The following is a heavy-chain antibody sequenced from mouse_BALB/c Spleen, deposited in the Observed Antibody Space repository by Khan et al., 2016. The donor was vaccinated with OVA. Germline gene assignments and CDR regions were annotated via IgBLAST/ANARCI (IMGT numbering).Heavy chain of an antibody. Sequence: EVQLQESGTVLARPGASVKMSCKASGYTFTNYWMHWVKQRPGQGLEWIGTIYPGNSDTNYNQKFTGQAKLTAVTSTSTAYMELSSLTNEDSAVYYCARDGFGNYESWDYWGQGTTLTVTS. J-gene: IGHJ2*01. D-gene: IGHD2-1*01. CDR2: IYPGNSDT. CDR1: GYTFTNYW. CDR3: ARDGFGNYESWDY. V-gene: IGHV1-5*01.